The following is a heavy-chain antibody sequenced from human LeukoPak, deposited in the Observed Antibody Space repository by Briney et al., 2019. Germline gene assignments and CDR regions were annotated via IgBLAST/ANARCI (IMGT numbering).Heavy chain of an antibody. CDR1: GGSISSSNW. CDR2: IYHSGST. J-gene: IGHJ5*02. D-gene: IGHD3-3*01. V-gene: IGHV4-4*02. CDR3: ARDRYGGITIFGVVRHFWFDP. Sequence: SGTLSLTCAVSGGSISSSNWWSWIRQPPGKGLEWIGEIYHSGSTNYNPSLKSRVTISVDKSKTQFSLQLNSVTPEDTAVYYCARDRYGGITIFGVVRHFWFDPWGQGTLVTVSS.